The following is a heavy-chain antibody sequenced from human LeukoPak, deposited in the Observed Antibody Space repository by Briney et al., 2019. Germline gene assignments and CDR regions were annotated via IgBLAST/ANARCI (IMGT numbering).Heavy chain of an antibody. CDR2: ISWNSASI. D-gene: IGHD2-15*01. CDR1: GFTFDEYA. Sequence: GGSLRLSCAASGFTFDEYAVHWVRQAPGKGLEWVSGISWNSASIGYADSVKGRFTISRDNAKKSLYLQMNSLRSEDTALYYCAQARKRYCSGATCYFFDYWGQGTLITVSS. J-gene: IGHJ4*02. V-gene: IGHV3-9*01. CDR3: AQARKRYCSGATCYFFDY.